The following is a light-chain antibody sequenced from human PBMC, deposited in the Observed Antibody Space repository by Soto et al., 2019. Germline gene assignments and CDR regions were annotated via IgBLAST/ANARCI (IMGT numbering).Light chain of an antibody. CDR3: CSYAGSSPLYV. CDR1: SSNVGSYNL. CDR2: EAT. V-gene: IGLV2-23*01. Sequence: QSALTQPASVSGSPGQSITISCAGTSSNVGSYNLVSWYQHHPGKAPKLMIYEATKRPSGVSNRFSGSKSGNTAYLTISGLQAEDEADYYCCSYAGSSPLYVFGTGTKLTVL. J-gene: IGLJ1*01.